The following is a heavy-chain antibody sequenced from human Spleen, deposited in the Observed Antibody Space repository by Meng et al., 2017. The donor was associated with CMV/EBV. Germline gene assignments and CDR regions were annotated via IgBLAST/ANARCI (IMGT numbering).Heavy chain of an antibody. CDR3: ARHGLWELPPGGY. V-gene: IGHV4-39*01. J-gene: IGHJ4*02. Sequence: SETLSLTCTVSGDSISSGSYYWGWTRQPPGKGLEWIGSIYYSGSTYYNPSLKSRVTISVDTSKNQFSLKLSSVTAADTAVYYCARHGLWELPPGGYWGQGTLVTVSS. D-gene: IGHD1-26*01. CDR1: GDSISSGSYY. CDR2: IYYSGST.